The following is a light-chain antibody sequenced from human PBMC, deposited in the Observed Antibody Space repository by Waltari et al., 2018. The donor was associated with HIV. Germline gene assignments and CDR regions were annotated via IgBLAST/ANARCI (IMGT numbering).Light chain of an antibody. CDR2: RHN. CDR1: RSNIGSTT. J-gene: IGLJ1*01. V-gene: IGLV1-44*01. CDR3: LAWDVSLQGYV. Sequence: QSVLTQPPSASGTPGQRATIPCSGRRSNIGSTTVNWYQQVPGTAPKLLIYRHNGRPSGVPDRFSGAKSGSSASLAISGLQSEDEADYYCLAWDVSLQGYVFGTGTKVTVL.